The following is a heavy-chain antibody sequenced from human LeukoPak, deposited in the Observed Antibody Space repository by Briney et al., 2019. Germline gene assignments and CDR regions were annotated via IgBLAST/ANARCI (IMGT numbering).Heavy chain of an antibody. CDR1: GFTFSSYS. CDR2: ISNGGSTI. V-gene: IGHV3-48*01. CDR3: ARDLDFWSGYYTGVFDY. Sequence: PGGSLGLSCAASGFTFSSYSMNWVRQAPGKGLEWVSYISNGGSTIYYADSVKGRFTISRDNAKNSLYLQMNSLRAEDTAVYYCARDLDFWSGYYTGVFDYWGQGTLVTVSS. D-gene: IGHD3-3*01. J-gene: IGHJ4*02.